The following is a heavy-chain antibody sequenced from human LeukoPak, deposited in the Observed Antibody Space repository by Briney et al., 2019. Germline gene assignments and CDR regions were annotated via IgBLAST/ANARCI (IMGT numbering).Heavy chain of an antibody. D-gene: IGHD2-2*01. Sequence: GGSLRLSCVASGFTFSGYTMNWVRQAPGKGLEWVSSISSGASDVYQADSVKGRFTISGDNAKNSLYLQMNSLRAEDTAVYYCARAPPHCTSTNCYADYWGQGTVVTVSS. CDR3: ARAPPHCTSTNCYADY. V-gene: IGHV3-21*01. CDR2: ISSGASDV. CDR1: GFTFSGYT. J-gene: IGHJ4*02.